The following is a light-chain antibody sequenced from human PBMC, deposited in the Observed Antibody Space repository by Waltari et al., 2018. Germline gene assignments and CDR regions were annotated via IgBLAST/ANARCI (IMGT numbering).Light chain of an antibody. CDR3: CSFAGSLYV. V-gene: IGLV2-8*01. CDR1: SRDVGAYNL. Sequence: QSALTQPPSASGSPGQSVTISCTGSSRDVGAYNLVSWYQQRPGRAPKLMIYEVSKRPSGVPDRCSGSKSGNTASLTVSGLQAEDEGDYYCCSFAGSLYVFGTATKVTVL. CDR2: EVS. J-gene: IGLJ1*01.